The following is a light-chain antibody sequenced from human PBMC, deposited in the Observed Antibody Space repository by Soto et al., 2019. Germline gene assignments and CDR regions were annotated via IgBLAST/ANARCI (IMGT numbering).Light chain of an antibody. J-gene: IGKJ1*01. V-gene: IGKV3-15*01. CDR2: AAS. Sequence: IVMTQSPATLSVSPGERATLSCRASQSVSDRVVWYQQKSGQAPSLLIYAASTRAAGVPARFSGSGSGTEFTLAISSLQSEDFAVYFCQQYADWPKTFGQGTNVDIK. CDR1: QSVSDR. CDR3: QQYADWPKT.